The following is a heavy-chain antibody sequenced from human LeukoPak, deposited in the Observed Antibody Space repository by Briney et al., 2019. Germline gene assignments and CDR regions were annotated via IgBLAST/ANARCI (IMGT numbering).Heavy chain of an antibody. V-gene: IGHV4-59*08. CDR2: IHYSGST. J-gene: IGHJ4*02. D-gene: IGHD3-10*01. CDR3: ARYGITIVRGGKYHFDS. CDR1: DGSISGYF. Sequence: SETLSLTCTVSDGSISGYFWSWIRQPPGKGLEWIGYIHYSGSTNYNPSLNSRVTISVDTSKNQFSLRLSSVTAADTAVYYCARYGITIVRGGKYHFDSWGQGTLVTVSS.